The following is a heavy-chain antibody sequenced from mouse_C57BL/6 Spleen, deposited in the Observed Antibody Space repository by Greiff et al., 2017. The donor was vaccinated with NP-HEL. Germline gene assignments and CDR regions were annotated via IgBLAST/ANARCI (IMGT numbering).Heavy chain of an antibody. CDR3: TRGDPAMDY. J-gene: IGHJ4*01. V-gene: IGHV5-9-1*02. CDR1: GFTFSSYA. D-gene: IGHD3-3*01. CDR2: ISSGGDYI. Sequence: EVKVEESGEGLVKPGGSLKLSCAASGFTFSSYAMSWVRQTPEKRLEWVAYISSGGDYIYYADTVKGRFTISRDNARNTLYLQMSSLKSEDTAMYYCTRGDPAMDYWGQGTSVTVSS.